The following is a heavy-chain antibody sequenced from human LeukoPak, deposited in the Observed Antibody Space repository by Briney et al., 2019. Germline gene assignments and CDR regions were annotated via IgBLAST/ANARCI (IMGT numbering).Heavy chain of an antibody. CDR1: GGSISGYY. Sequence: SETLSLPHTVSGGSISGYYWSWMRHPAGKGLECIGRIYSSGSTKYNPSLKSRVTMSVDTSRNQFSLKLSSVTAADTAVYYCARDKTGDYGDLNWFDPWGQGTLVTVSS. CDR3: ARDKTGDYGDLNWFDP. D-gene: IGHD4-17*01. V-gene: IGHV4-4*07. CDR2: IYSSGST. J-gene: IGHJ5*02.